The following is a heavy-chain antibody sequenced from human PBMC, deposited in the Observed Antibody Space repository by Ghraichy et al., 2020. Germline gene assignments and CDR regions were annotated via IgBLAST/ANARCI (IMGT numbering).Heavy chain of an antibody. J-gene: IGHJ1*01. CDR2: ISGSGGST. CDR3: AKVSYCSSTSCYKYFQH. Sequence: ESLNISCAASGFTFSSYAMSWVRQAPGKGLEWVSAISGSGGSTYYADSVKGRFTISRDNSKNTLYLQMNSLRAEDTAVYYCAKVSYCSSTSCYKYFQHWGQGTLVTVSS. V-gene: IGHV3-23*01. D-gene: IGHD2-2*02. CDR1: GFTFSSYA.